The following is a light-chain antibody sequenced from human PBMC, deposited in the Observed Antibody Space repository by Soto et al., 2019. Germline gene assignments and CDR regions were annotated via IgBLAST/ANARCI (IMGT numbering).Light chain of an antibody. CDR2: AAS. CDR1: QSTSSW. V-gene: IGKV1-12*01. J-gene: IGKJ5*01. Sequence: DIQMTQSPSSVSASVGDRVTITCRASQSTSSWLAWYQQKPGTVPRLLIYAASSLQDGVPSRFSGSGAGTEFTLTITSLQPEDFGTYYCQQGDSFPITCGQGTRLEIK. CDR3: QQGDSFPIT.